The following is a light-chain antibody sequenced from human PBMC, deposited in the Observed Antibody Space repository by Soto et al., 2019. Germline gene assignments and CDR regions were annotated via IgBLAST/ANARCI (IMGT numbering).Light chain of an antibody. Sequence: EVVMTHSPSTLSVSPGEGVTPYRMPNQGIGDTLAWYQHKPGQTPRLLIYDTSTRATGVPARFSGSRSGPEFTLTINSLQSEDFAIYYCQPYNNWPLTFGGGTKVDIK. CDR1: QGIGDT. CDR2: DTS. J-gene: IGKJ4*01. V-gene: IGKV3-15*01. CDR3: QPYNNWPLT.